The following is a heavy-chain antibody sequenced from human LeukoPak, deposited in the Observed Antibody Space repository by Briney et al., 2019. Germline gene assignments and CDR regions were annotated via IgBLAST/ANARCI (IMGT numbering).Heavy chain of an antibody. CDR1: GFTLSSA. CDR3: ARASNPDVDTASSNAFDI. D-gene: IGHD5-18*01. Sequence: GRSPRLSCAASGFTLSSAMHWVRQPPGKGLEWVAVISYDGSNTYYADSVKGRFTIFRDNSKNTLYLQMDSLRPEDTAVYSCARASNPDVDTASSNAFDIWGQGTMVTVSS. J-gene: IGHJ3*02. CDR2: ISYDGSNT. V-gene: IGHV3-30*04.